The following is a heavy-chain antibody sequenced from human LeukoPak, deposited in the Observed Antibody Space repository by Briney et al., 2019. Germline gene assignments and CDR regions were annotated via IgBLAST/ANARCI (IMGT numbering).Heavy chain of an antibody. J-gene: IGHJ4*02. D-gene: IGHD3-16*01. CDR1: GFTFSSYA. CDR2: ISGSGGST. Sequence: GGSLRLSCAASGFTFSSYAMSWVRQAPGKGLEWVSDISGSGGSTYYADSVKGRFTISRDNSKNTLYLQMNRLRAEDTAVYYCARRAGAYPHPYDYWGQGTLVTVSS. CDR3: ARRAGAYPHPYDY. V-gene: IGHV3-23*01.